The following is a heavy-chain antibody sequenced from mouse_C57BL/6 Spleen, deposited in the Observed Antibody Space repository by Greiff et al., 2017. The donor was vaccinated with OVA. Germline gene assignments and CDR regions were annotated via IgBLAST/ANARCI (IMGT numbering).Heavy chain of an antibody. V-gene: IGHV2-6*03. J-gene: IGHJ4*01. Sequence: VMLVESGPGLVAPSQSLSITCTVSGFSLTSYGVHWVRQPPGKGLEWLVVIWSDGSTTYNSALKSRLSISKDNSKSQVFLKMNSLQTDDTAMYYCARGYYDYGGDYYAMDYWGQGTSVTVSS. CDR1: GFSLTSYG. CDR2: IWSDGST. D-gene: IGHD2-4*01. CDR3: ARGYYDYGGDYYAMDY.